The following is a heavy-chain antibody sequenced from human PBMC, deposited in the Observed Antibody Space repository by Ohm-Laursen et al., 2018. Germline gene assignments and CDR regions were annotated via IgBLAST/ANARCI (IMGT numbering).Heavy chain of an antibody. J-gene: IGHJ4*02. CDR3: ARGTAYGDYVDY. D-gene: IGHD4-17*01. CDR1: GGSISSYY. CDR2: IYYSGST. V-gene: IGHV4-59*01. Sequence: PSETLSLTCTVSGGSISSYYWSWIRQPPGKGLEWIGYIYYSGSTNYNPSLKSRVTISVDTSKNQFSLKLSSVTAADTVVYYCARGTAYGDYVDYWGQGTLVTVSS.